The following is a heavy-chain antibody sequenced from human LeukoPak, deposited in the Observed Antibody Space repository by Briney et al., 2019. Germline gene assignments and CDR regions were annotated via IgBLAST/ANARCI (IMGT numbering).Heavy chain of an antibody. CDR1: GGSISSYY. V-gene: IGHV4-59*08. Sequence: SETLSPTCTVSGGSISSYYWSWIRQPPGKGLEWIGYIYYSGSTNYNPSLKSRVTISVDTSKNQFSLKLSSVTAADTAVYYCARHLSRDGYKVYYFDYWGQGTLVTVSS. CDR3: ARHLSRDGYKVYYFDY. CDR2: IYYSGST. D-gene: IGHD5-24*01. J-gene: IGHJ4*02.